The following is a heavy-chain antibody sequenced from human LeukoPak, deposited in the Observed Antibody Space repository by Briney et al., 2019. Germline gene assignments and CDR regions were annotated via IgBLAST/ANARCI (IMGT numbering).Heavy chain of an antibody. CDR3: ARVTEYSTAGMRY. J-gene: IGHJ4*02. CDR1: EFTFSSYW. D-gene: IGHD6-13*01. V-gene: IGHV3-74*01. CDR2: ISSDGSTT. Sequence: PGGSLRLSCAASEFTFSSYWMHWVRQAPGKGLVWVSRISSDGSTTTYADSVKGRFTISRDNAKNTMYLQMNSLRAEDTALYYCARVTEYSTAGMRYWGQGTLVTVSS.